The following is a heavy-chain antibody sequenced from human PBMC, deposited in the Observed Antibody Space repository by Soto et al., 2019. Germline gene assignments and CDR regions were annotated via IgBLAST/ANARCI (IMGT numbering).Heavy chain of an antibody. Sequence: EVQLVESGGGLVQPGGSLRLSCAASGFTVSSNYMSWVRQAPGKGLEWVSVICRGGSTYYADSVKGRFTISRDNSKITLYLQTNSLTAEDTAVYFCARDRRTTDGTDVWGQGTTVSVSS. CDR3: ARDRRTTDGTDV. CDR2: ICRGGST. CDR1: GFTVSSNY. J-gene: IGHJ6*02. D-gene: IGHD1-7*01. V-gene: IGHV3-66*01.